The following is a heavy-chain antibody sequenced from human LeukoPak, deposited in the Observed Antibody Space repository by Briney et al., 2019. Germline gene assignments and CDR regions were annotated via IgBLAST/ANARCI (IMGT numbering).Heavy chain of an antibody. CDR3: ARDEDIVVVTATQSAFDI. Sequence: GASAKVSCKASGYTFTSYDINWVRQATGQGLEWMGRIIPILGIANYAQKFQGRVTITADKSTSTAYMELSSLRSEDTAVYYCARDEDIVVVTATQSAFDIWGQGTMVTVSS. J-gene: IGHJ3*02. D-gene: IGHD2-21*02. V-gene: IGHV1-69*04. CDR1: GYTFTSYD. CDR2: IIPILGIA.